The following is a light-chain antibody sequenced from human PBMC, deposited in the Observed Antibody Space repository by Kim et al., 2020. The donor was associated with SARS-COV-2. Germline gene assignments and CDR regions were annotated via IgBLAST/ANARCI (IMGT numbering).Light chain of an antibody. J-gene: IGKJ4*01. CDR3: QQYNTWLPLT. CDR1: QSFSSD. CDR2: DAT. Sequence: GSPGDRSTLSCRASQSFSSDLTWYPHKPLLVPIRLDEDATKSDNGTPARFNGSGSGTLSTSPTCRLQSEDFVVYYCQQYNTWLPLTFGGG. V-gene: IGKV3-15*01.